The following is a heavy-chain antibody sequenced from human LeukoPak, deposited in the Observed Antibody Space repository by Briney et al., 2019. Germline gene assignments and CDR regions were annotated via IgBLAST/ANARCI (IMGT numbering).Heavy chain of an antibody. D-gene: IGHD6-13*01. V-gene: IGHV3-49*03. J-gene: IGHJ4*02. CDR2: IRSKAYGGTT. CDR1: GFTFGDYA. Sequence: PGRSLRLSCTASGFTFGDYAMSWFRQAPGKGLEWVGFIRSKAYGGTTEYVASVKGRFIISRDDSKSIAYLQMNSLKTEDTAVYYCTSPRYSSTWYFDSWGQGTQVTVSS. CDR3: TSPRYSSTWYFDS.